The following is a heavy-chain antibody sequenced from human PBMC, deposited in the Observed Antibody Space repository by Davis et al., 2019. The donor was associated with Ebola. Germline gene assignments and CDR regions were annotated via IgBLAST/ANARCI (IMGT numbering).Heavy chain of an antibody. Sequence: GSLRLSCASSSFPFRTYSMNWVRQSPGKGLEWFSSITSGSTFIYYADSVKGRFTISRDDAKNSLYLQMNSLTAGDTAVYYCVRSRGYWGQGTLVTVSS. CDR3: VRSRGY. V-gene: IGHV3-21*01. D-gene: IGHD1-26*01. CDR2: ITSGSTFI. CDR1: SFPFRTYS. J-gene: IGHJ4*02.